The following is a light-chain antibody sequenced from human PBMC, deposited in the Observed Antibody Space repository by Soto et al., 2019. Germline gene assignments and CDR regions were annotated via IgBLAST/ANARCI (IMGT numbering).Light chain of an antibody. J-gene: IGKJ1*01. CDR3: QQYGGSPRT. Sequence: IVMTQSPVTLSVSPGERATLSCRASQSVNSNYLAWYQQKPGQAPRLLIYGASSRATGIPDRFSGSGSGKDFTLTISRLEPEDFALYYCQQYGGSPRTFGQGNQVEIX. CDR2: GAS. V-gene: IGKV3-20*01. CDR1: QSVNSNY.